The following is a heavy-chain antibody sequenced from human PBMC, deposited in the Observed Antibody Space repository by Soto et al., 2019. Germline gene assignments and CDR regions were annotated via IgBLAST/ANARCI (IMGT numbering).Heavy chain of an antibody. J-gene: IGHJ3*02. V-gene: IGHV3-15*01. Sequence: GGSLRLSCAASGFTFSNAWMSWVRQAPGKGLEWVGHIKSKTDGGTTDYAAPVKGRFTISRDDSKNTLYLQMNSLKTEDTAVYYCTTEVFVVVITDAFDIWGQGTMVTVSS. CDR3: TTEVFVVVITDAFDI. CDR2: IKSKTDGGTT. CDR1: GFTFSNAW. D-gene: IGHD3-3*01.